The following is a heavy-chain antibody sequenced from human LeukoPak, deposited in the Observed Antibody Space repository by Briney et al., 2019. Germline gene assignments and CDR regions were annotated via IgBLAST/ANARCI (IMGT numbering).Heavy chain of an antibody. CDR2: VDPEDGET. CDR1: GYTFTDYY. Sequence: ASVKVSCKVPGYTFTDYYMHWVQQAPGKGLEWMGLVDPEDGETIYAEKFQGGVTITADTSTDTAYMELSSLRSEDTAVYYCATLPWGYDSSGYPSYYYYMDVWGKGTTVTVSS. CDR3: ATLPWGYDSSGYPSYYYYMDV. D-gene: IGHD3-22*01. J-gene: IGHJ6*03. V-gene: IGHV1-69-2*01.